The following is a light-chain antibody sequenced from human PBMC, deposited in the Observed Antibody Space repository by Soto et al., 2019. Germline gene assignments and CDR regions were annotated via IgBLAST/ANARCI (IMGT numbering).Light chain of an antibody. CDR1: QSVNSN. CDR3: QQYNFWPPLT. Sequence: EIVMTQSPATLSVSPGERATLSCRASQSVNSNLAWYRQKPGQAPRLLISDASTRATGVPARFSGSGSGTEFTLTISSLQSEDSVIYYCQQYNFWPPLTFCGGTKVEIK. J-gene: IGKJ4*01. CDR2: DAS. V-gene: IGKV3-15*01.